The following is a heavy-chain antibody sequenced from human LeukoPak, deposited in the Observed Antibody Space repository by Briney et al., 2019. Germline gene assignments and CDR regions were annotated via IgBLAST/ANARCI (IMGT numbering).Heavy chain of an antibody. CDR2: INAGNGNT. CDR1: VYTFTSYA. CDR3: ARSSALRYFDWLLSRDGTDAFDI. Sequence: ASVKVSCKASVYTFTSYAMHWVRQAPGQRLEWMGWINAGNGNTKYSQKFQGRVTITRYTSASTAYMELSSLRSEDTAVYYCARSSALRYFDWLLSRDGTDAFDIWGQGTMVTVSS. J-gene: IGHJ3*02. V-gene: IGHV1-3*01. D-gene: IGHD3-9*01.